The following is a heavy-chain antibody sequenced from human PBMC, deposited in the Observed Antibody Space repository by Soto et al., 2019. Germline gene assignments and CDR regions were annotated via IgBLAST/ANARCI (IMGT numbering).Heavy chain of an antibody. CDR2: IDHSGST. CDR3: ARGIFYAFDI. D-gene: IGHD3-9*01. V-gene: IGHV4-4*02. CDR1: GVSLSNPNW. Sequence: SETRSLTCAVSGVSLSNPNWWAWVRQAPGKGLEWIGEIDHSGSTNYNPSLNSRVTISLDRSKNQFSLKLSSVAAADTAVYYCARGIFYAFDIWGQGTMVTVSS. J-gene: IGHJ3*02.